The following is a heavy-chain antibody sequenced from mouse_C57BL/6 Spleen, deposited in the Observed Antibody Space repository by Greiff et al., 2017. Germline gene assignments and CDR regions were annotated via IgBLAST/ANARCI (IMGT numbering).Heavy chain of an antibody. D-gene: IGHD3-3*01. J-gene: IGHJ1*03. Sequence: QVQLQQSGAELVKPGASVKLSCKASGYTFTNYDMHWVKQTPGQGLEWIGNINPGSGDTNYNQKFKGKATLTADKSSSTAYMQLSRLTSEDSAVXYCARDRAFDDWGTGTTVTVSS. CDR1: GYTFTNYD. CDR3: ARDRAFDD. V-gene: IGHV1-7*01. CDR2: INPGSGDT.